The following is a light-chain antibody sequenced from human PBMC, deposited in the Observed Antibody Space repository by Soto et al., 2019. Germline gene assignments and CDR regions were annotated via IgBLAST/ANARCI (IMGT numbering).Light chain of an antibody. CDR1: QSVNIH. Sequence: EIVMTQSPATLSVSPGERATLSCRASQSVNIHLAWYQQKPGQAPRLLIYGASARATGIPAKFSGSGPGTEFTLTISSLQSEDFAVYYCQQYNKWPRTFGQGAKVDIK. CDR2: GAS. J-gene: IGKJ1*01. CDR3: QQYNKWPRT. V-gene: IGKV3D-15*01.